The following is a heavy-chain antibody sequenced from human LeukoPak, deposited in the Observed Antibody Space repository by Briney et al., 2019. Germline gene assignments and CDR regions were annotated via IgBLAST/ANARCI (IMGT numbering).Heavy chain of an antibody. J-gene: IGHJ4*02. V-gene: IGHV3-74*01. Sequence: GGSLRLSCAASGFTFSSYWMNWVRQAPGKGLVWVSRIKADGITTNYADSVKGRFTISRDNAKNTLYLQMNSLRAEDTAVYYCARTYDFWTGFQYYFDSWGQGTLVTVSS. CDR3: ARTYDFWTGFQYYFDS. D-gene: IGHD3-3*01. CDR1: GFTFSSYW. CDR2: IKADGITT.